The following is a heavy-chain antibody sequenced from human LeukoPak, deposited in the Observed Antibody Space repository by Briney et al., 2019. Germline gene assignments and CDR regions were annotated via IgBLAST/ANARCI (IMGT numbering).Heavy chain of an antibody. CDR3: ARATMIVVVVYYYFDY. J-gene: IGHJ4*02. D-gene: IGHD3-22*01. CDR1: GFTFSGYT. CDR2: IRGSGDNT. Sequence: GGSLRLSCAAPGFTFSGYTMNWVRQAPDKGLEWVSSIRGSGDNTFYADSVKGRFTISSDNSKNTLYLQMNSLRAEDTAVYYCARATMIVVVVYYYFDYWGQGTLVAVSS. V-gene: IGHV3-23*01.